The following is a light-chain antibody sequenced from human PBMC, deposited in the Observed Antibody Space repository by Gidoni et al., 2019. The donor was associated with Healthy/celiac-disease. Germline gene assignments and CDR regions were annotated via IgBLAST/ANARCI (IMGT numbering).Light chain of an antibody. CDR3: QQRSNWPPTAT. J-gene: IGKJ4*01. V-gene: IGKV3-11*01. CDR1: QSVSSY. Sequence: ELVLTQSPATLSLSPGERATLSCRASQSVSSYLAWYQQKPGQAPRLLIYDASNRATGIPARFSGSGSGTDFTLTISSLEPEDFAVYYCQQRSNWPPTATFGGGTKVEIK. CDR2: DAS.